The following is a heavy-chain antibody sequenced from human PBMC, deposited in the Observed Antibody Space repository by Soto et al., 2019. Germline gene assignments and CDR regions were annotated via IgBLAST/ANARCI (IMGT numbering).Heavy chain of an antibody. V-gene: IGHV3-30*18. J-gene: IGHJ3*02. CDR2: ISYDGSNK. CDR1: GFTFSSYG. D-gene: IGHD6-13*01. CDR3: AKDLIAAAGNDAFDI. Sequence: GGSLRLSCAASGFTFSSYGMHWVRQAPGKGLEWVAVISYDGSNKYYADSVKGRFTISRDNSKNTLSLQMNSLRADDTAVYYCAKDLIAAAGNDAFDIWGQGTMVTVSS.